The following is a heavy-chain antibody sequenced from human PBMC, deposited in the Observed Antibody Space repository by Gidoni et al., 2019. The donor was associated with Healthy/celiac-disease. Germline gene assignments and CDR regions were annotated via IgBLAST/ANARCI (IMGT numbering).Heavy chain of an antibody. CDR2: ISGSGGST. J-gene: IGHJ4*02. V-gene: IGHV3-23*01. Sequence: EVQLLESGGGLLQPGGSLRLSCSASGFPFSSYAMRWVRQAPGKGRAWVSAISGSGGSTYYADSVKGRFTISRDNSKNTLYLQMNSLRAEDTAVYYCAKDAGDATIWSGYYPFDYWGQVTLVTVSS. CDR3: AKDAGDATIWSGYYPFDY. CDR1: GFPFSSYA. D-gene: IGHD3-3*01.